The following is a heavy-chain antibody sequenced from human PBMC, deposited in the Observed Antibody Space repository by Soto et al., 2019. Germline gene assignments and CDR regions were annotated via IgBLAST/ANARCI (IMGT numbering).Heavy chain of an antibody. CDR3: ARALWVPRPPSNYDYYGMDV. J-gene: IGHJ6*02. D-gene: IGHD3-16*01. CDR2: TYHSGNP. Sequence: PGKALEWIGHTYHSGNPYYNPSLKSRVIISVDRSKNQFSLKVRSVTAADAAIYYCARALWVPRPPSNYDYYGMDVWGQGTTVSVSS. V-gene: IGHV4-30-2*01.